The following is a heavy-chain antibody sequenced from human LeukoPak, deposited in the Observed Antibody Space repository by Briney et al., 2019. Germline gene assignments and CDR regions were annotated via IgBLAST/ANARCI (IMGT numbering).Heavy chain of an antibody. CDR1: GGSISSSSYY. V-gene: IGHV4-39*07. D-gene: IGHD3-3*01. Sequence: SETLSLTCTVSGGSISSSSYYWGGIRQPPRKGLEWIGSIYYSGSTYYNPSLKSRVTISVDTSKNQFSLKLSSVTAADTAVYYCARSYYDFWSGYYYYYYMDVWGKGITVTVSS. CDR3: ARSYYDFWSGYYYYYYMDV. CDR2: IYYSGST. J-gene: IGHJ6*03.